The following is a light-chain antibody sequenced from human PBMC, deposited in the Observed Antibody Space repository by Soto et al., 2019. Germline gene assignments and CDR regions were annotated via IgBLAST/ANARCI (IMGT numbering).Light chain of an antibody. V-gene: IGKV1-5*03. J-gene: IGKJ1*01. CDR3: QQYESYWT. CDR2: KTS. Sequence: DIQMTQSPSTLSASVGDRVTITCRASQTITNWLAWYQQKPGKAPKVLIYKTSSLESGVTSRFSGGGSGTEFTLTINGLQPDDFATYYCQQYESYWTFGQGTKVEIK. CDR1: QTITNW.